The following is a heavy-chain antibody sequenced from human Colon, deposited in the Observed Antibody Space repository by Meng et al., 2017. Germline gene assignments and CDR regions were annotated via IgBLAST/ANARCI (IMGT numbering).Heavy chain of an antibody. J-gene: IGHJ6*02. CDR1: GFTFSSYA. V-gene: IGHV3-23*01. D-gene: IGHD3-3*01. Sequence: GESLKISCAASGFTFSSYAMSWVRQAPGKGLEWVSAISGSGGSTYYADSVKGRFTISRDNSKNTLYLQMNSLRAEDTAVYYCAKEAVEDSKLRGTYYDFWSGYYGVNYYYYYGMDVWGQGTTVTV. CDR2: ISGSGGST. CDR3: AKEAVEDSKLRGTYYDFWSGYYGVNYYYYYGMDV.